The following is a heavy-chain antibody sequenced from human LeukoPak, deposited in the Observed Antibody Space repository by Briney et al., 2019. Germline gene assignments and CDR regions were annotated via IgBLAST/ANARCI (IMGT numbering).Heavy chain of an antibody. CDR1: GGSISSGGYY. Sequence: PSQTLSLTCTVSGGSISSGGYYWSWIRQHPGKGLEWIGYIYYSGSTYYNPSLKSRVTMSVDTSKNQFSLKLSSVTAADTAVYYCARCGIAAAGDYFDYWGQGTLVTVSS. D-gene: IGHD6-13*01. CDR3: ARCGIAAAGDYFDY. CDR2: IYYSGST. V-gene: IGHV4-31*03. J-gene: IGHJ4*02.